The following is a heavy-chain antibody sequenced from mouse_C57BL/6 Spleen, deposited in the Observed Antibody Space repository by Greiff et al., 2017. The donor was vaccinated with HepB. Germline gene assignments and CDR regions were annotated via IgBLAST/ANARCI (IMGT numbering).Heavy chain of an antibody. CDR2: INPNNGGT. D-gene: IGHD1-1*02. Sequence: SGPELVKPGASVKMSCKASGYTFTDYNMHWVKQSHGKSLEWIGYINPNNGGTSYNQKFKGKATLTVNKSSSTAYMELRSLTSEDSAVYYCARGGLLWWNYWGQGTTLTVSS. V-gene: IGHV1-22*01. J-gene: IGHJ2*01. CDR1: GYTFTDYN. CDR3: ARGGLLWWNY.